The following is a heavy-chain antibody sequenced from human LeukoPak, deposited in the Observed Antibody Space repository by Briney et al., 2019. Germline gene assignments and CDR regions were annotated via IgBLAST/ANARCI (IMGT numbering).Heavy chain of an antibody. CDR2: ISAYNANI. CDR3: ARDRSVVRGVIITFDY. Sequence: GASVKVSCKASGYTFTNYGISWVRQAPGQGLEWMGWISAYNANINYAQKLQGRVTMTTDASTSTAYMELRSLTSDDTAVYYCARDRSVVRGVIITFDYWGQGTLVTVSS. J-gene: IGHJ4*02. CDR1: GYTFTNYG. V-gene: IGHV1-18*01. D-gene: IGHD3-10*01.